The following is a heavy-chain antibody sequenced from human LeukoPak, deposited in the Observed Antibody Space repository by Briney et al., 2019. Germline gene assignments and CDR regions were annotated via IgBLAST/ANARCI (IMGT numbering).Heavy chain of an antibody. D-gene: IGHD2-8*02. J-gene: IGHJ4*02. CDR3: ARDWSDFDY. CDR1: GFTFRSYG. V-gene: IGHV3-30*03. Sequence: PGGSLRLSCAASGFTFRSYGMHWVRQAPGKGLEGVAVISYDGSNKDYADSVKGRFTISRDNSKNTLYLQMNSLRAEDTAVFYCARDWSDFDYWGQGTLVTVSS. CDR2: ISYDGSNK.